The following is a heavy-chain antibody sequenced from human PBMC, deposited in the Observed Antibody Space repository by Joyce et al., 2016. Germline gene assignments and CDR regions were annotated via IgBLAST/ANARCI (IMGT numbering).Heavy chain of an antibody. Sequence: QVQLQESGPGLVRPLETLSLTCTVSGGSVRSESYYWSWVRQTPGKGLEWSGHIHYSGSANYKSSLKNRVAISVDTPKNQFFVELRSLSAADTAVYYCARVLEGRTFDIWGQGTTVIVS. CDR1: GGSVRSESYY. J-gene: IGHJ3*02. CDR2: IHYSGSA. V-gene: IGHV4-61*01. CDR3: ARVLEGRTFDI.